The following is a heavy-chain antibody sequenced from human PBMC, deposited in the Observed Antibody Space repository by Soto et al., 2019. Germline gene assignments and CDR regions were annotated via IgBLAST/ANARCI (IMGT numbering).Heavy chain of an antibody. CDR2: IIPIFGTA. CDR1: GGTFSRRA. D-gene: IGHD3-22*01. V-gene: IGHV1-69*01. CDR3: ARGWGYDSNDYYYAY. J-gene: IGHJ4*02. Sequence: QVQLVQSGAEVRKPGSSVKVSCKASGGTFSRRAISWVRQAPGQGLEWMGGIIPIFGTANHAQKFQGRVTIIADESTSTVYKELSSLRSEDTAMYYCARGWGYDSNDYYYAYWGQGTLVIVSS.